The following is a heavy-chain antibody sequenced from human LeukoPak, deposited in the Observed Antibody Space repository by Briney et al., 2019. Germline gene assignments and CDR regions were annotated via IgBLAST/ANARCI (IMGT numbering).Heavy chain of an antibody. CDR2: IYHSGNT. Sequence: PSETLSLTCTVSGGSVSSGSSFWSWIRQPPGKGLEWLGYIYHSGNTNYNPSLKSRVTISVDTSKSQLSLKLNSVTAADTAVYYCARDRNYYDSSGYYFANWGQGTLVTVSS. CDR1: GGSVSSGSSF. CDR3: ARDRNYYDSSGYYFAN. J-gene: IGHJ4*02. V-gene: IGHV4-61*01. D-gene: IGHD3-22*01.